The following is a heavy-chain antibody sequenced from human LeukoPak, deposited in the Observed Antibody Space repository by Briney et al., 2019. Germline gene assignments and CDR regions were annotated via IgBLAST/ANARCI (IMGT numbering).Heavy chain of an antibody. V-gene: IGHV3-11*01. CDR1: GFTFSVEY. CDR3: ARARGAGPGAHFDY. D-gene: IGHD3-10*01. Sequence: AGGSLRLSCAASGFTFSVEYMSWIRQAPGKGLEWVSYISSSGSSIFYVDSVKGRFTLSRDNAKNSLFLQMNSLRAEDTAVYYCARARGAGPGAHFDYWGQGTLVTVSS. CDR2: ISSSGSSI. J-gene: IGHJ4*02.